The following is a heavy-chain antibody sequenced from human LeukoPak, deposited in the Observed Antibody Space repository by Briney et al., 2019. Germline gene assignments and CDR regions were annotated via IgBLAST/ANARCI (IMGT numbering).Heavy chain of an antibody. CDR1: GGTFSSYA. CDR3: ARVALKGYSSGYYYNWFDP. J-gene: IGHJ5*02. CDR2: IIPIFGTA. Sequence: ASVKVSCKASGGTFSSYAISWVRQAPGQGLEWMGGIIPIFGTANYAQKFQGRVTITTDESTSTAYMKLSSLRSEDTAVYYCARVALKGYSSGYYYNWFDPWGQGTLVTVSS. V-gene: IGHV1-69*05. D-gene: IGHD3-22*01.